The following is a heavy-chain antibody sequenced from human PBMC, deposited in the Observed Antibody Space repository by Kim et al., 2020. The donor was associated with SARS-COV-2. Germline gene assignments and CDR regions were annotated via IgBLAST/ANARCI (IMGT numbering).Heavy chain of an antibody. CDR2: IYYSGST. CDR3: PRDFKGTLDV. J-gene: IGHJ6*02. CDR1: GGSISSYY. Sequence: SETLSLTCTVSGGSISSYYWSWIRQPPGKGLEWIGYIYYSGSTNYNPSLKSRVTISVDTSKNQFSLKLRSVTAADTAVYYCPRDFKGTLDVWGQGTTAT. V-gene: IGHV4-59*01.